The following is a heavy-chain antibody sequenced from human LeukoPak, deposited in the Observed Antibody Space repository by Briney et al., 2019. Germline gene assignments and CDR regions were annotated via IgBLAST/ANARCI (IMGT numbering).Heavy chain of an antibody. CDR2: IYYSRST. CDR1: GGSNSSGGYY. D-gene: IGHD1-26*01. Sequence: PSETLSLTCTVSGGSNSSGGYYWSWIRQHPGKALEWIGYIYYSRSTYYNPSLKSRVTISVDTSKHQFSLKLSSVTAADTAVYYCARTTISYFDYWGQGTLVTVSS. CDR3: ARTTISYFDY. V-gene: IGHV4-31*03. J-gene: IGHJ4*02.